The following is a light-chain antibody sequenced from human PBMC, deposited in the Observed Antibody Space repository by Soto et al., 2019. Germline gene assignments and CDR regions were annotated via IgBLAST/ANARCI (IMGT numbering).Light chain of an antibody. CDR3: QQRNFWPIT. CDR2: DAS. J-gene: IGKJ5*01. CDR1: QSVVNY. V-gene: IGKV3-11*01. Sequence: EIVLTQSPATLSLSPGERATLSCRASQSVVNYLAWYEQKPGQAPRLLIYDASNRAAGIPARFSGSGSGTDFTLTISSLEPEDFAVYYYQQRNFWPITFGQGTRLEIK.